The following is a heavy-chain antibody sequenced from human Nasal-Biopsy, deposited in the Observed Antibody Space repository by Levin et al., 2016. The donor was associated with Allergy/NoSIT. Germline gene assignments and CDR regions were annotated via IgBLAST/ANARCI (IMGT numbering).Heavy chain of an antibody. CDR2: IYDNGNT. J-gene: IGHJ3*01. D-gene: IGHD1-26*01. CDR3: ARRKWEDTTGNDGFDV. Sequence: SETLSLTCTVSGGSISRSTYWAWLRQSPGRGLEWIGTIYDNGNTYYNPSLKTRVTIFVDTSKNKFSLNVDSVTAADTAIYFCARRKWEDTTGNDGFDVWGQGTTVTVSS. V-gene: IGHV4-39*01. CDR1: GGSISRSTY.